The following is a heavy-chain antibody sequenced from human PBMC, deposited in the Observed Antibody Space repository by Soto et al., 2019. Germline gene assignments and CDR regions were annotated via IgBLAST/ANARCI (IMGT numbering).Heavy chain of an antibody. CDR3: ARGLDQPPVGLYFDA. J-gene: IGHJ4*02. CDR1: GGTFYSYL. Sequence: QVQLVQSGAEVKNPGSSVKVSCKTSGGTFYSYLIDWVRQAPGQGLEWMGGIIPAFGTAKYAQKFQGSVTITADKSTNTAYMELRTLASEDTAVYYCARGLDQPPVGLYFDAWGQGTLATVSS. D-gene: IGHD2-2*01. CDR2: IIPAFGTA. V-gene: IGHV1-69*06.